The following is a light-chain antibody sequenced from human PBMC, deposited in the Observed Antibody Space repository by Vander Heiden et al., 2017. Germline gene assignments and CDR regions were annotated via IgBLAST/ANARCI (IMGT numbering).Light chain of an antibody. Sequence: HSVLTQPPSVSAAPVQRVPISCTGGSSNIGAGDDVHWYQQQPGTAPKLLIYGNRNRPSGVPDRFSGSKSGTSASLAITGLQAEDEADYYCQSYDSSLSGSYVVFGGGTKLNVL. CDR3: QSYDSSLSGSYVV. V-gene: IGLV1-40*01. J-gene: IGLJ2*01. CDR2: GNR. CDR1: SSNIGAGDD.